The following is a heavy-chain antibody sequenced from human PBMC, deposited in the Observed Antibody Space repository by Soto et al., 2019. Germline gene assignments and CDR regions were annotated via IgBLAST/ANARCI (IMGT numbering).Heavy chain of an antibody. CDR3: ATCYGSGTDCQEDYLAF. CDR2: VKRKTNGGTT. D-gene: IGHD3-10*01. J-gene: IGHJ4*02. Sequence: EVQLVESGGGLVEPGGSLRLSCATSGFLFTNAWMSWVRQAPGKGLEWVGRVKRKTNGGTTDYAAPVKDRFNISRDDSKNTCYLQMNTRKTEDTAVYYCATCYGSGTDCQEDYLAFWGQGTPVTVSS. V-gene: IGHV3-15*01. CDR1: GFLFTNAW.